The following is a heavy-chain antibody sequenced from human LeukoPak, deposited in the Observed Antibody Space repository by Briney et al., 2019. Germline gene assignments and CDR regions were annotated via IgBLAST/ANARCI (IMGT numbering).Heavy chain of an antibody. J-gene: IGHJ4*02. V-gene: IGHV4-34*01. D-gene: IGHD6-13*01. CDR1: GGSFSGYY. Sequence: SGTLSLTCAVYGGSFSGYYWSWIRQPPGKGLEWIGEINHSGSTNYNPSLKSRVTISVDTSKNQFSLKLSSVTAADTAVYYCARRGSSWYRDYYFDYWGQGTLVTVSS. CDR3: ARRGSSWYRDYYFDY. CDR2: INHSGST.